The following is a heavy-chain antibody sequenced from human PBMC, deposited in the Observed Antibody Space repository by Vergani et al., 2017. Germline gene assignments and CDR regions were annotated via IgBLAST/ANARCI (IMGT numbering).Heavy chain of an antibody. CDR2: INHSGST. CDR1: GGSFSGYY. V-gene: IGHV4-34*01. CDR3: ARGLDRERLPDY. Sequence: QVQLQQWGAGLLKPSETLSLTCAVYGGSFSGYYWSWIRQPPGKGLEWIGEINHSGSTNYNQSLKSRVTISVDTSKNQFSLELSSVTAADTAVYYCARGLDRERLPDYWGQGTLVTVSS. J-gene: IGHJ4*02. D-gene: IGHD1-1*01.